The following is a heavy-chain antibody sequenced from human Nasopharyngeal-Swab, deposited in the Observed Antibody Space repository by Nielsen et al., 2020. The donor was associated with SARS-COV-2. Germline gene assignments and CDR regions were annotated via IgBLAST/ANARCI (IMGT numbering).Heavy chain of an antibody. V-gene: IGHV3-11*04. CDR3: ARDYYGSGSYYRNFDY. CDR2: ISSSSSTI. D-gene: IGHD3-10*01. CDR1: GFTFSDYY. Sequence: GGSLRLSCAASGFTFSDYYMSWVRQAPGKGLEWISYISSSSSTIYYADSVKGRFAISRDNAKNSLYLQMNSLRDEDTAVYYCARDYYGSGSYYRNFDYWGHGTLVTVSS. J-gene: IGHJ4*01.